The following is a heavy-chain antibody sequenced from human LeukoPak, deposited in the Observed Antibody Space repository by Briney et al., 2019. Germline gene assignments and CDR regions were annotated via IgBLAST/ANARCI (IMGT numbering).Heavy chain of an antibody. CDR2: ISGRGDNT. CDR3: AKVSSRFLEWEDLDY. J-gene: IGHJ4*02. V-gene: IGHV3-23*01. D-gene: IGHD3-3*01. CDR1: GFIFSDYY. Sequence: GGSLRLSCAASGFIFSDYYMSWIRQAPGKGLEWVSVISGRGDNTFYADSVKGRFTISRDNSKNTLSLQMNSLRAEDTAVYYCAKVSSRFLEWEDLDYWGQGTLVTVSS.